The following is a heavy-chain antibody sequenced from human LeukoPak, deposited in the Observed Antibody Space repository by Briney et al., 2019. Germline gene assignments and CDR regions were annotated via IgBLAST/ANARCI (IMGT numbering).Heavy chain of an antibody. Sequence: ASVKVSCKASGGTFSSYAISWVRQAPGQGLEWMGGIIPIFGTANYAQKFQGRVRITADESTSTAYMELSSLRSEDTAVYYCARTYCSSTSCYWFDPWGQGTLVTVSS. CDR1: GGTFSSYA. CDR2: IIPIFGTA. V-gene: IGHV1-69*13. D-gene: IGHD2-2*01. J-gene: IGHJ5*02. CDR3: ARTYCSSTSCYWFDP.